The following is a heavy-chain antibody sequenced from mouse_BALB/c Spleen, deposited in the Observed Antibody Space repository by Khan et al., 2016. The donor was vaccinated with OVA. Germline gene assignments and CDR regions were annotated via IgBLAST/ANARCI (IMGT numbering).Heavy chain of an antibody. CDR3: ARGNYYGYALDY. Sequence: EVQLQESGPGLVKPSQSLSLTCTVNGYSITSNYAWNWIRQFPGNKLEWMGYISYSGSTNYNPSLKNQISIHRDTSKNKFFLLLHSVTTEDSATYYCARGNYYGYALDYWGQGTSVTVSS. V-gene: IGHV3-2*02. D-gene: IGHD1-1*01. CDR2: ISYSGST. J-gene: IGHJ4*01. CDR1: GYSITSNYA.